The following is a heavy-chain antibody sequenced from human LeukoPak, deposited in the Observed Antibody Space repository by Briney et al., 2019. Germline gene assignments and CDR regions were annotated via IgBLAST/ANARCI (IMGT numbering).Heavy chain of an antibody. J-gene: IGHJ3*02. D-gene: IGHD1-26*01. Sequence: SETLSLTCTVSGGSISSYYWSWIRQPPGKGLEWIAYIYYSENTNYNPSLRSRVTISVDTSKNQFSLKLSSVTPADTAVYHCARGGLVGVTPHSRDAFDIWGQGTMVTVSS. CDR3: ARGGLVGVTPHSRDAFDI. CDR2: IYYSENT. CDR1: GGSISSYY. V-gene: IGHV4-59*01.